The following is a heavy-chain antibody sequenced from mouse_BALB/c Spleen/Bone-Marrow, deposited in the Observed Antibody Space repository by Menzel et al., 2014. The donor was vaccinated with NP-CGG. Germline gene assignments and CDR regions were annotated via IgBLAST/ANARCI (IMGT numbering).Heavy chain of an antibody. CDR2: ISYSGST. CDR1: GYSITSDYA. Sequence: EVQGVESGPGLVKPSQSLSLICTVTGYSITSDYAWNWVRQFPGNKLEWMGYISYSGSTSYNPSLKSRISITRDTSKNQFFLQLNSVTTEDTATYYCARYDYDVGYFDYWGQGTTLTVSS. J-gene: IGHJ2*01. D-gene: IGHD2-4*01. CDR3: ARYDYDVGYFDY. V-gene: IGHV3-2*02.